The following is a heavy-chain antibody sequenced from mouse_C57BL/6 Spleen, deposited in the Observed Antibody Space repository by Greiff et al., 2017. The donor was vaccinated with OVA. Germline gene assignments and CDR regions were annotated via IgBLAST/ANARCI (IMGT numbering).Heavy chain of an antibody. V-gene: IGHV5-9*01. CDR3: ARHRGTTVVFDY. CDR1: GFTFSSYT. D-gene: IGHD1-1*01. Sequence: EVQLVESGGGLVKPGGSLKLSCAASGFTFSSYTMSWVRQTPEKRLEWVATISGGGGNTYYPDSGKGRFTISRDNAKNPLYLQMSSLRSEDTALYYCARHRGTTVVFDYWGQGTTLTVSS. J-gene: IGHJ2*01. CDR2: ISGGGGNT.